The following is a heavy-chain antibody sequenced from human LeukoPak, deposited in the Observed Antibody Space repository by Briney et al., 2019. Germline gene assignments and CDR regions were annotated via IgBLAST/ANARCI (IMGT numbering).Heavy chain of an antibody. Sequence: SETLSLTCTVSGGSIGSYFWSWIRQSPGKGLEWIGCIYDSGTTNYNPSLKSRISISVDTSKNQFSLKLSSVTAADTALYYCARQGRAVAGSADAFDVWGQGTMVTVSS. CDR3: ARQGRAVAGSADAFDV. J-gene: IGHJ3*01. V-gene: IGHV4-59*08. CDR2: IYDSGTT. CDR1: GGSIGSYF. D-gene: IGHD6-19*01.